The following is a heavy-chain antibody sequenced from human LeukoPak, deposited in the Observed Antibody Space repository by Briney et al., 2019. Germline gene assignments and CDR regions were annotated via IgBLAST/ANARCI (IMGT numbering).Heavy chain of an antibody. CDR3: ARGGYDSSGYYLLYYFDY. Sequence: GASVKVSCKASGYTFTSYDINWVRQATGQGLEWMGWMNPNSGNTGYAQKFQGRVTITRNTSISTAYMELSSLRSEVTAVYYCARGGYDSSGYYLLYYFDYWGQGTLVTVSS. D-gene: IGHD3-22*01. CDR1: GYTFTSYD. CDR2: MNPNSGNT. J-gene: IGHJ4*02. V-gene: IGHV1-8*03.